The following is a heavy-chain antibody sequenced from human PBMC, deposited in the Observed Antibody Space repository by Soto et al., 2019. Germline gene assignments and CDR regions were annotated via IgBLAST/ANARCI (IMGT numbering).Heavy chain of an antibody. CDR1: GGSFSGDY. D-gene: IGHD1-1*01. Sequence: SETLCLTCAVYGGSFSGDYWSWIRQPPGKGLEWIGEINHSGSTNNNPSLKSRVTISVDTSKNQFSLKLSSVTAADTAVYYCARRLGTERRGRYNWFDPWGQGTLVSVSS. J-gene: IGHJ5*02. CDR2: INHSGST. CDR3: ARRLGTERRGRYNWFDP. V-gene: IGHV4-34*01.